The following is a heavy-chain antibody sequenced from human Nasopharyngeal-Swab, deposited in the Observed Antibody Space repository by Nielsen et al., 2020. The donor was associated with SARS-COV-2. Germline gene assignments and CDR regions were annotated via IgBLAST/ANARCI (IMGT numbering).Heavy chain of an antibody. D-gene: IGHD1-26*01. CDR2: IWYDGSNK. J-gene: IGHJ3*02. Sequence: GGSLRLSCAASGFTFSSYGMYWVRQAPGKGLEWVAVIWYDGSNKYYADSVKGRFTISRDNSKNTLYLQMNSLRAEDTAVYYCARAAYSGSYYGAFDIWGQGTMVTVSS. V-gene: IGHV3-33*01. CDR1: GFTFSSYG. CDR3: ARAAYSGSYYGAFDI.